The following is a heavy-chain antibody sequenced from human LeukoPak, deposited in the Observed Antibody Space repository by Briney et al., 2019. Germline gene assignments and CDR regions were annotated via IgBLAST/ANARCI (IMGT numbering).Heavy chain of an antibody. D-gene: IGHD6-19*01. J-gene: IGHJ2*01. V-gene: IGHV4-59*01. CDR2: IYYSGST. Sequence: SETLSLTCTVSGGSISSYYWSWIRQPPGKGLEWIGYIYYSGSTNYNPSLKSRVTISVDTSKNQFSLKLSSVTAADTAVYYCARSRGYSSGWYHWYFDLWGRGTPVTVSS. CDR1: GGSISSYY. CDR3: ARSRGYSSGWYHWYFDL.